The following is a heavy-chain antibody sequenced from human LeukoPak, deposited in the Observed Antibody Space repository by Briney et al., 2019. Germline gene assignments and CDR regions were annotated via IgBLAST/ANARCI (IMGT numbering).Heavy chain of an antibody. J-gene: IGHJ4*02. CDR2: ISFDGRDK. CDR1: GFTFSSYG. CDR3: ARAYGGLIDY. V-gene: IGHV3-30*19. Sequence: PGGSLRLSCAASGFTFSSYGMHWVSQAPGKGLEWVALISFDGRDKQYADSVKGRFTISKDNSKNTLYLQMNSLSGDDTSMYFCARAYGGLIDYWGQGTLVTVSS. D-gene: IGHD3-16*01.